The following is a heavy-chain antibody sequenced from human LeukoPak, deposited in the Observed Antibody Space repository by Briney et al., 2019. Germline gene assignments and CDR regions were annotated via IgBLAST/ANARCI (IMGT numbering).Heavy chain of an antibody. J-gene: IGHJ6*03. CDR2: ISAYNGNT. Sequence: GASVKVSCKASGYTFTSYGISWVRQAPGQGLEWMGWISAYNGNTNYAQKLQGRVTMTTDTSTSTAYMELRSLRSDDTAVYYCARVYGSGSYYHYYYMDVWGKGTTVTVSS. D-gene: IGHD3-10*01. CDR1: GYTFTSYG. CDR3: ARVYGSGSYYHYYYMDV. V-gene: IGHV1-18*01.